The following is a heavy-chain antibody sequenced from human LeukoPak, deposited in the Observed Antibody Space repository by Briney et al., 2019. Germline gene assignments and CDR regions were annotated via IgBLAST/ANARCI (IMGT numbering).Heavy chain of an antibody. CDR1: VFTLSSYS. CDR3: ARDRGSGSSVGWFDP. V-gene: IGHV3-48*01. Sequence: GRSLRLSCAVSVFTLSSYSMNWVRQAPGTGLEWVSYISSSSSTIYYADSVKGRFTISRDNAKNSLYLQMNSLRAEDTAVYYCARDRGSGSSVGWFDPWGQGTMVTVSS. J-gene: IGHJ5*02. D-gene: IGHD6-25*01. CDR2: ISSSSSTI.